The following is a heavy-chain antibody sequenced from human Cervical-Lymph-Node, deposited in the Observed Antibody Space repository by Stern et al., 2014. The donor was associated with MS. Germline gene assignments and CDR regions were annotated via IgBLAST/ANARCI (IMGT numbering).Heavy chain of an antibody. D-gene: IGHD6-19*01. CDR3: ARGSAVAGTDY. CDR2: IWHDGSNK. Sequence: VQLVESGGGVVQPGRSLRLSCAASGFTFSSYGMHWVRQAPGKGLEWGTVIWHDGSNKYYAASVKGRFTISRDNSKNTVHLQMNSLRAEDTAIYYCARGSAVAGTDYWGQGTLVTVSS. J-gene: IGHJ4*02. V-gene: IGHV3-33*01. CDR1: GFTFSSYG.